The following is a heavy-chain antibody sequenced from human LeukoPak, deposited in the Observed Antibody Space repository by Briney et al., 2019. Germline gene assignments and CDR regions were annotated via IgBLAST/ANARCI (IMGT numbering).Heavy chain of an antibody. CDR1: GFTFSSYG. CDR3: ARQGIAVADDAFDI. Sequence: GRSLRLSCAASGFTFSSYGMHWVRQAPGKGLEWVAVIWYDGSNKYYADSVKGRFTISRDNSKNTLYLQMNSLRAEDTAVYYCARQGIAVADDAFDIWGQGTMVTVSS. D-gene: IGHD6-19*01. V-gene: IGHV3-33*01. J-gene: IGHJ3*02. CDR2: IWYDGSNK.